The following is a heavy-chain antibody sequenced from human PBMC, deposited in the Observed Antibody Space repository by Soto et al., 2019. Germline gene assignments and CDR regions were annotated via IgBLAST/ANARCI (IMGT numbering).Heavy chain of an antibody. CDR1: GGTFSSYA. CDR3: ATIAAVAGWLDP. Sequence: AASVKVSCKASGGTFSSYAISWVRQAPGQGLEWMGGIIPIFGTANYAQKFQGRVTITADESTSTAYMELSSLRSEDTAVYYCATIAAVAGWLDPWGQGTLVTVSS. V-gene: IGHV1-69*13. J-gene: IGHJ5*02. D-gene: IGHD6-19*01. CDR2: IIPIFGTA.